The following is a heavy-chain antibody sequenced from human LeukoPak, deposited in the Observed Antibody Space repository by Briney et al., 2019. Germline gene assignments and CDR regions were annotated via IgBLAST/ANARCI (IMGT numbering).Heavy chain of an antibody. V-gene: IGHV1-8*01. J-gene: IGHJ4*02. D-gene: IGHD6-13*01. CDR1: GYTFTSYD. Sequence: RASVKVSCKASGYTFTSYDINWVRQATGQGLEWMGWMNPNSGNTGYAQKFQGRVTMTRNTSISTAYMELSSLRSEDTAVYYCARDLTIAAAGTFDYWGQGTLVTVSS. CDR3: ARDLTIAAAGTFDY. CDR2: MNPNSGNT.